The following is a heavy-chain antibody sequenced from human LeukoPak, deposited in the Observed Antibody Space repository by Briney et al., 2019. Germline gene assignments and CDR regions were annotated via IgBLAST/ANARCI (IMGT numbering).Heavy chain of an antibody. J-gene: IGHJ4*02. D-gene: IGHD3-10*01. V-gene: IGHV4-30-4*01. CDR1: GGSISSGDYY. Sequence: PSQTLSLTCTVSGGSISSGDYYWSWIRQPPGKGLEWIGYIYYSGSTYYNPSLKSRVTISVDTSKNQFSLKLSSVTAADTAVYYCARDFQGDFGFGELLIGYFDYWGQGTLVTVSS. CDR3: ARDFQGDFGFGELLIGYFDY. CDR2: IYYSGST.